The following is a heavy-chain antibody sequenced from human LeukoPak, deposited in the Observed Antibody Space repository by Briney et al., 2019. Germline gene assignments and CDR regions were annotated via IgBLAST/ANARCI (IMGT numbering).Heavy chain of an antibody. CDR1: GGSISSSSYY. J-gene: IGHJ4*02. D-gene: IGHD6-13*01. CDR2: IYYSGST. V-gene: IGHV4-39*01. CDR3: ARHGGAAGGH. Sequence: SETLSLTCTVSGGSISSSSYYWGWIRQPPGKGLEWIGSIYYSGSTYYDPSLKSRVTISVDTSKNQLSLKLTSVTAADTAVYYCARHGGAAGGHWGQGTLVTVSS.